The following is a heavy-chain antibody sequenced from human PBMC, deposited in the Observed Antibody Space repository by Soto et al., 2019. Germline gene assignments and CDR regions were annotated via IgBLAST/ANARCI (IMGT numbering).Heavy chain of an antibody. Sequence: GASVKVSCKASGYTFTSYAMHWVRQAPGQRLEWMGWINAGNGNTKYSQKFQGRVTITRDTSASTVFMELRSLRSDDTARYYCARCSKSCYNGFEFWGQGALVTVSS. CDR3: ARCSKSCYNGFEF. V-gene: IGHV1-3*01. J-gene: IGHJ4*02. CDR2: INAGNGNT. D-gene: IGHD2-2*01. CDR1: GYTFTSYA.